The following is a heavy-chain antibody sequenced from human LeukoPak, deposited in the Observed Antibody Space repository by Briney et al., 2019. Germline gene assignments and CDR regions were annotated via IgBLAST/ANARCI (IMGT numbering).Heavy chain of an antibody. D-gene: IGHD2-21*02. CDR1: GFTFSSYG. CDR3: AKNARAYCGGDCYFLDRKGYFDY. CDR2: IWYEGSNK. J-gene: IGHJ4*02. Sequence: GGSLRLSCAASGFTFSSYGMHWVRQAPGKGLEWVAVIWYEGSNKYYADSVKGRFPISRDNSKNTLYQQMNSLRAEDTAVYYCAKNARAYCGGDCYFLDRKGYFDYWGQGTLVTVSS. V-gene: IGHV3-33*06.